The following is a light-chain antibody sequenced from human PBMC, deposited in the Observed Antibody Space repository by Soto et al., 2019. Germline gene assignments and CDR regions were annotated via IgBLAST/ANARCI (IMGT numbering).Light chain of an antibody. CDR1: QSISSW. Sequence: DIQMTQSPSTLSASVGDRVTITCRASQSISSWLAWYQQKPGEAPKLLLYHASNLESGVPSRFSGSGSGTEFTLTVSRLQPEDFGSYYCQQYNNSPWTFGQGTKVEIK. J-gene: IGKJ1*01. CDR3: QQYNNSPWT. V-gene: IGKV1-5*01. CDR2: HAS.